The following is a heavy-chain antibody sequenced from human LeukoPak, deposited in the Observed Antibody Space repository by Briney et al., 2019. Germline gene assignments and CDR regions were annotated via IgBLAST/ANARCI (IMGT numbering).Heavy chain of an antibody. CDR3: ARGYDFWSGYYPSFDY. CDR2: IYYSGST. CDR1: GASISSYY. Sequence: SETLSLTCTVSGASISSYYWSWIRQPPGKGLEWIGYIYYSGSTNYNPSLKSRVTISVDTSKNQFSLKLSSVTAADTAVYYCARGYDFWSGYYPSFDYWGQGTLVTVSS. V-gene: IGHV4-59*01. J-gene: IGHJ4*02. D-gene: IGHD3-3*01.